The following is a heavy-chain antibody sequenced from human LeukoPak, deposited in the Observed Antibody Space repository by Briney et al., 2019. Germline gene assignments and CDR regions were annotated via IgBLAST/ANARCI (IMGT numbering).Heavy chain of an antibody. CDR3: ARDGPVTQAY. D-gene: IGHD1-14*01. Sequence: GGSLRLPCAASGFTFSSYSMNWVRQAPGKGLEWVSSISSSSSYIYYADSVKGRFTISRDNAKNSLYLQMNSLRAEDTAVYYCARDGPVTQAYWGQGTLVTVSS. CDR1: GFTFSSYS. CDR2: ISSSSSYI. J-gene: IGHJ4*02. V-gene: IGHV3-21*01.